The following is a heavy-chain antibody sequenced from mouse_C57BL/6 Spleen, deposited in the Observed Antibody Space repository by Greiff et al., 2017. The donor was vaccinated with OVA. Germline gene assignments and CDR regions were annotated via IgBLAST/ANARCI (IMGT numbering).Heavy chain of an antibody. CDR3: AMSVITTVVAEYYFDY. V-gene: IGHV14-2*01. CDR2: IDPEDGET. Sequence: VQLQQSGAELVKPGASVKLSCTASGFNIKDYYMHWVKQRTEQGLEWIGRIDPEDGETKYAPKFQGKATITADTSSNTAYLQLSSLTSEDTAVYYCAMSVITTVVAEYYFDYWGQGTTLTVSS. J-gene: IGHJ2*01. CDR1: GFNIKDYY. D-gene: IGHD1-1*01.